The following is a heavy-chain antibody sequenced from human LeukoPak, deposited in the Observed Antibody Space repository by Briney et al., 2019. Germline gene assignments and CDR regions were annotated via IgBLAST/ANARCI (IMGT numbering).Heavy chain of an antibody. V-gene: IGHV3-53*05. J-gene: IGHJ4*02. D-gene: IGHD6-19*01. CDR1: GFTVRSNY. CDR3: ARGAYSSGWAYFDH. Sequence: GGSLRLSCAASGFTVRSNYMNWVRLAPGKGLEWVSILYSGGTTYYADSVKGRFTISRDNSKNTLYLQMNSLRAEDTAVYYCARGAYSSGWAYFDHWGQGTLVTVSS. CDR2: LYSGGTT.